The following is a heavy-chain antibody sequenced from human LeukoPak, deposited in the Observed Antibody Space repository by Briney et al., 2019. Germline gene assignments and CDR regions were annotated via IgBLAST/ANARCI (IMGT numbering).Heavy chain of an antibody. CDR3: ARHVVSSPGEYAFAALDY. D-gene: IGHD4-17*01. CDR1: GYSFTSYW. J-gene: IGHJ4*02. V-gene: IGHV5-51*01. CDR2: IYPGDSDT. Sequence: GESLKISCKGSGYSFTSYWIGWVRQMPGKGLEWMGIIYPGDSDTRYSPSFQGQVTISADKSISTAYLQWSSLKASDTAMYYCARHVVSSPGEYAFAALDYWGQGTLVTVSA.